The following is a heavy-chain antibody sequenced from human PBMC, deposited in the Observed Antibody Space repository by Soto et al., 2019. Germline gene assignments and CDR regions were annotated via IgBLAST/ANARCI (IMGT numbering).Heavy chain of an antibody. V-gene: IGHV6-1*01. CDR2: TYYRSKWYN. Sequence: SPTLSLTCAISGDSVSSHSAAWNWIRQSPSRSLEWLGRTYYRSKWYNDYAVSVKSRITINPDTSKNQFSLQLNSVTPEDTAVYYCVRFGEREQQLHYYYYYMDVWGKGTTVTVSS. CDR1: GDSVSSHSAA. J-gene: IGHJ6*03. CDR3: VRFGEREQQLHYYYYYMDV. D-gene: IGHD6-13*01.